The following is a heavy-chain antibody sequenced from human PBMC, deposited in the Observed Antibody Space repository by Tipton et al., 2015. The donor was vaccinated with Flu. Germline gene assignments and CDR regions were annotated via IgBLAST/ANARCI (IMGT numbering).Heavy chain of an antibody. D-gene: IGHD1-7*01. V-gene: IGHV4-38-2*02. CDR2: IYHSGST. CDR1: GYSISTGYY. J-gene: IGHJ5*02. Sequence: GLVKPSETLSLTCGVSGYSISTGYYWGWIRQPPGKGLEWIGSIYHSGSTYYNPSLKSRVTISVDTSKNQFSLKLSSVTAADTAVYYCARDIGTTTPEWFDPWGQGTLVTVSS. CDR3: ARDIGTTTPEWFDP.